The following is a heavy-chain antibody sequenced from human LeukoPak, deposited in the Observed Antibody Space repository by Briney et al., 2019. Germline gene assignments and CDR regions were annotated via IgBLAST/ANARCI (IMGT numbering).Heavy chain of an antibody. J-gene: IGHJ4*02. D-gene: IGHD3-22*01. CDR2: INPNSGGT. V-gene: IGHV1-2*06. Sequence: ASVKVSCKASGYTFTGYYMHWVRQAPGQGLEWMGRINPNSGGTNYAQKFQGRVTMTRDTSISTACMELSRLRSDDTAVYYCATASQNYYDTDYWGQGTLVTVSS. CDR3: ATASQNYYDTDY. CDR1: GYTFTGYY.